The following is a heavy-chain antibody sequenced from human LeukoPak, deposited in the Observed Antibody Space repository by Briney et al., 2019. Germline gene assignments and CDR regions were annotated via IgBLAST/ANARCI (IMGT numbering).Heavy chain of an antibody. V-gene: IGHV3-21*01. CDR3: ARDPGSGYVNNWFDP. CDR1: GFTFSSYS. D-gene: IGHD3-22*01. Sequence: PGGSLRLSCAASGFTFSSYSMNWVRQAPGKGLEWVSPISGSSSYIYYADSVKGRFTISRDNAKNSLYLQMYSLRAEDTAVYYCARDPGSGYVNNWFDPWGQGTLVTVSS. J-gene: IGHJ5*02. CDR2: ISGSSSYI.